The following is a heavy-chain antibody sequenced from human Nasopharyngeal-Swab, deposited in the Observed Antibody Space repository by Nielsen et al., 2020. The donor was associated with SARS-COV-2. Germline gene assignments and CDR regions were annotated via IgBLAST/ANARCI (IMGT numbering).Heavy chain of an antibody. Sequence: GESLKISCAASGFTFSSYAMSWVRQAPGKGLERVSAISGSGGSTYYADSVKGRFTISRDNSKNTLYLQMNSLRAEDTAVYYCAKDYGLYCSSTSCPDDAFDIWGQGTMVTVSS. CDR2: ISGSGGST. CDR3: AKDYGLYCSSTSCPDDAFDI. CDR1: GFTFSSYA. J-gene: IGHJ3*02. D-gene: IGHD2-2*01. V-gene: IGHV3-23*01.